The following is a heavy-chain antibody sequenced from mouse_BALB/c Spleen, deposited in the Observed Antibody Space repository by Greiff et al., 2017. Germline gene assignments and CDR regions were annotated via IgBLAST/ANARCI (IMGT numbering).Heavy chain of an antibody. CDR3: ARDANWNRAMYY. V-gene: IGHV1-62-2*01. CDR1: GYTFTEYI. Sequence: VNVVEPGAGLVKPGASVKLSCKASGYTFTEYIIHWVKQRSGQGLEWIGWFYPGSGSIKYNEKFKDKATLTADKSSSTVYMELSRLTSEDSAVYFCARDANWNRAMYYWGQGTSVPVSS. J-gene: IGHJ4*01. D-gene: IGHD4-1*01. CDR2: FYPGSGSI.